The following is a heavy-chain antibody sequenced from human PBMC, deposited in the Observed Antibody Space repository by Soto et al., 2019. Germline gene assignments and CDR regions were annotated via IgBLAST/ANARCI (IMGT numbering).Heavy chain of an antibody. V-gene: IGHV4-30-4*08. CDR2: IYYSGST. D-gene: IGHD6-6*01. J-gene: IGHJ4*02. CDR1: GGSISSGGYY. CDR3: AREGHSSSSDY. Sequence: SETLSLTCTVSGGSISSGGYYWSWIRQHPGKGLEWIGYIYYSGSTNYNPSLKSRVTISVDTSKNQFSLKLSSVTAADTAVYYCAREGHSSSSDYWGQGTLVTVSS.